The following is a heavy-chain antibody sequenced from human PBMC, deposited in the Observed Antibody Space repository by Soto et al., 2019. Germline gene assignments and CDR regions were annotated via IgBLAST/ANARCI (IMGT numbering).Heavy chain of an antibody. V-gene: IGHV3-30-3*01. J-gene: IGHJ6*02. CDR2: ISYDGSNK. Sequence: QVQLVESGGGVVQPGRSLRLSCAASGFTFSSYAMHWVRQAPGKGLEWVAVISYDGSNKYYADSVKGRFTISRDNSKNTLYLQMNSLRAEDTAVYYCAREVDSGYDPKIYYYYGMDVWGQGTTVTVSS. CDR3: AREVDSGYDPKIYYYYGMDV. D-gene: IGHD5-12*01. CDR1: GFTFSSYA.